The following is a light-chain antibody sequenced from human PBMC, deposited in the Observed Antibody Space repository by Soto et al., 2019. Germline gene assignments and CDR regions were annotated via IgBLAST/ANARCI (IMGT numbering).Light chain of an antibody. V-gene: IGKV2D-29*02. Sequence: DIVMTQTPLSLSVTPGQPASISCKSSQSLLYSDGKTFLYWFLKKPGQSPQLRIYDVSSLFSGVLERYSESGSGADFTLKISRVEAQDVGVCYCMQSVQFPIAFGQGTRREIK. J-gene: IGKJ5*01. CDR1: QSLLYSDGKTF. CDR3: MQSVQFPIA. CDR2: DVS.